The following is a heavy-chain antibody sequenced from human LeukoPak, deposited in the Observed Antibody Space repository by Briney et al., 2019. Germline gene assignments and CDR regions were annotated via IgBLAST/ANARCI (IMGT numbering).Heavy chain of an antibody. Sequence: GASVKVPCKASGYTFTSYAINWVRQATGQGLEWMGWMNPNSGNTGYAQKFQGRVTITRNTSISTAYMELSSLRSEDTAVYYCARVTEYYDFWSGYYTEHFDYWGQGTLVTVSS. CDR1: GYTFTSYA. V-gene: IGHV1-8*03. D-gene: IGHD3-3*01. CDR3: ARVTEYYDFWSGYYTEHFDY. CDR2: MNPNSGNT. J-gene: IGHJ4*02.